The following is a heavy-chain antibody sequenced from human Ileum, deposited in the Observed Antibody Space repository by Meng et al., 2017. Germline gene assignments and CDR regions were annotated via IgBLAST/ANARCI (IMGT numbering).Heavy chain of an antibody. D-gene: IGHD3-16*01. J-gene: IGHJ4*02. V-gene: IGHV3-74*01. CDR1: GFTFSGYW. CDR3: ARGRGGGSLDY. CDR2: IKSDGSST. Sequence: GESLKISCAASGFTFSGYWMHWVRQAPGKGLVWVSRIKSDGSSTNYADSVKGRFTISRDNAKNSLFPQMNRLTAEDTAVCDCARGRGGGSLDYWGQGTLVTVSS.